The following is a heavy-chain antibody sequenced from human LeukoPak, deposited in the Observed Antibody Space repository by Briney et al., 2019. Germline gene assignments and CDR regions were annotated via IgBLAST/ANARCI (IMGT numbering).Heavy chain of an antibody. CDR2: INHSGST. D-gene: IGHD2-21*02. CDR3: ARGPDCGGDCYPGYMDV. CDR1: GGSFSGYY. V-gene: IGHV4-34*01. J-gene: IGHJ6*03. Sequence: PSETLSLTCAVYGGSFSGYYWSWIRQPPGKGLEWIGEINHSGSTNYNPSLKSRVTISVDTSKNQFSLKLSSVTAADTAVYYCARGPDCGGDCYPGYMDVWRKGTTVTVSS.